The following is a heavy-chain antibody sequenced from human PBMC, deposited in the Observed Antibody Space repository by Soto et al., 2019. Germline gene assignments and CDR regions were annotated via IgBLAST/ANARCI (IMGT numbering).Heavy chain of an antibody. CDR1: GFNVIGNY. CDR3: ARGVKEPDY. J-gene: IGHJ4*02. D-gene: IGHD3-10*01. CDR2: SYSGGGT. Sequence: PVGSLRLSCVASGFNVIGNYITCVLQSPGKGLLWVSVSYSGGGTHVAVSVKGRFTISRDNSKNPVYLQMNSLRDEDTAVYYCARGVKEPDYWGQGTLVNVSS. V-gene: IGHV3-53*01.